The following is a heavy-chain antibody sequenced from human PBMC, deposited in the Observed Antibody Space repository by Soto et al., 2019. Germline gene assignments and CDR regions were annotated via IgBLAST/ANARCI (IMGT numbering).Heavy chain of an antibody. CDR1: GFTFSSYS. Sequence: EVQLVESGGGLVQPGGSLRLSCAASGFTFSSYSMNWVRQAPGKGLEWVSYISSSSSTIYYAASVKGRFTISRDNAKKSLYLQMNSLRAEDTAVYYCARDWKRITIFGVATRAFDIWGQGTMVTVSS. CDR2: ISSSSSTI. J-gene: IGHJ3*02. CDR3: ARDWKRITIFGVATRAFDI. D-gene: IGHD3-3*01. V-gene: IGHV3-48*01.